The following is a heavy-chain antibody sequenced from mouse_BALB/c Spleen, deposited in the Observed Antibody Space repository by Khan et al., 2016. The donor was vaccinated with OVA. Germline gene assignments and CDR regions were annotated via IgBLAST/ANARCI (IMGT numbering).Heavy chain of an antibody. Sequence: EVQLVESGPELMKPGASGKISCKASGYSFTTYYIHWVKQSHGKSLEWIGYIDPFSGDTTYNQKFKGMATLTVDKSSSTAYIHLSNLTSEDSAVYYGTRHGYVAWFTYWGQGTLVTVSA. V-gene: IGHV1S135*01. D-gene: IGHD2-2*01. J-gene: IGHJ3*01. CDR2: IDPFSGDT. CDR3: TRHGYVAWFTY. CDR1: GYSFTTYY.